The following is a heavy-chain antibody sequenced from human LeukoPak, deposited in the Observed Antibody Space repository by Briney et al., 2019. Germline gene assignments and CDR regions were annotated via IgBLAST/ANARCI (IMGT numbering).Heavy chain of an antibody. CDR1: GGSISSSTYY. J-gene: IGHJ4*02. V-gene: IGHV4-39*07. Sequence: PSETLSLTCTVSGGSISSSTYYWGWIRQPPGKGLEWIGTIYYSGSTYYNPSLKSRVTISVDTSKNQFSLKLSSVTAADTAVYYCARGPMITFGGVIVGRGKYYFDYWGQGTLVTVSS. CDR2: IYYSGST. D-gene: IGHD3-16*02. CDR3: ARGPMITFGGVIVGRGKYYFDY.